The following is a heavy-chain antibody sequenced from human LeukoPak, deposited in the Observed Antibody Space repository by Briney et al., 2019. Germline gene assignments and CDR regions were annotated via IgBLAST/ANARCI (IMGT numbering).Heavy chain of an antibody. J-gene: IGHJ6*02. CDR1: GYTFTSYG. CDR3: ASNYYDSNWAYYSYALDV. Sequence: ASVKVSCKASGYTFTSYGISWVRQAPGQGLEWMGWISAYNGNTNYAQKLQGRVTMTTDTSTSTAYMELRSLRSDDTAVYYCASNYYDSNWAYYSYALDVWGQGTTVTVSS. D-gene: IGHD3-22*01. V-gene: IGHV1-18*01. CDR2: ISAYNGNT.